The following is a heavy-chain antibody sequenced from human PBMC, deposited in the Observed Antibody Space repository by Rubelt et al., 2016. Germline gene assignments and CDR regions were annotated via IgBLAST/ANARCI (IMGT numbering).Heavy chain of an antibody. V-gene: IGHV3-30*04. CDR2: ISYDGSNK. Sequence: QVQLVESGGGVVQPGRSLRLSCAASGFTFSSYAMHWVRQAPGKGLEWVAVISYDGSNKYYADSVKGRFTISRDNSKNTLYLQMNSLSADDTAVYYCAKFLDGRDWADYHAPMDVWGQGTSVTVSS. CDR3: AKFLDGRDWADYHAPMDV. D-gene: IGHD4-11*01. J-gene: IGHJ6*02. CDR1: GFTFSSYA.